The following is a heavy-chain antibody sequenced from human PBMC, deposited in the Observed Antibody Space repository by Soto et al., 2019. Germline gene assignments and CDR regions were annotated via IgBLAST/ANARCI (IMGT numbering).Heavy chain of an antibody. CDR3: ARENLDYGDLVDY. CDR1: GDTISTGGYY. J-gene: IGHJ4*02. CDR2: IYSSGNT. V-gene: IGHV4-61*08. D-gene: IGHD4-17*01. Sequence: SETLSLTCGVSGDTISTGGYYWSWIRQPPGKGLEWIGYIYSSGNTNYNPSLKSRVTISVDTSKNQFSLKLNSVTAADTAVYYCARENLDYGDLVDYWGQGTLVTVSS.